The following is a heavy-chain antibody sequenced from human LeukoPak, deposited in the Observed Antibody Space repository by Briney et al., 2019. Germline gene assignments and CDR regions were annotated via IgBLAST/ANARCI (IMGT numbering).Heavy chain of an antibody. CDR1: GFTFSSYG. CDR2: IWYDGSNK. J-gene: IGHJ4*02. V-gene: IGHV3-30*02. D-gene: IGHD6-13*01. Sequence: PGGSLRLSCAASGFTFSSYGMHWVRQAPGKGLEWVAVIWYDGSNKYYADSVKGRFTISRDNSKNTLYLQMNSLRAEDTAVYYCAKDPSAAAGTENDYWGQGTLVTVSS. CDR3: AKDPSAAAGTENDY.